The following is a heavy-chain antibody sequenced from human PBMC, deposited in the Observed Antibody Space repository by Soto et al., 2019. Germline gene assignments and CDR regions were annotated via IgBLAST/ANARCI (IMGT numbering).Heavy chain of an antibody. Sequence: GGSLRLSCAASGFTFSSYAMHWVHQAPGKGLEWVAVISYDGSNKYYADSVKGRFTISRDNSKNTLYLQMNSLRAEDTAVYYCARVRKALSCYFDYWGQGTLVTVSS. CDR1: GFTFSSYA. V-gene: IGHV3-30*14. CDR3: ARVRKALSCYFDY. CDR2: ISYDGSNK. D-gene: IGHD3-3*01. J-gene: IGHJ4*02.